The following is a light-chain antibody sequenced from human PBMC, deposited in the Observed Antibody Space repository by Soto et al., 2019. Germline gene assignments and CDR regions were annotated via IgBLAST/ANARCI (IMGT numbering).Light chain of an antibody. CDR1: QSVSSN. Sequence: EIVMTQSPATLSVSPGERATLSCRASQSVSSNLAWYQQKPGQAPRLLIYGASTRATGIPARLSGSGSGTEFTLTISSLQSEDFTVYYCQQYNNWSTFGPGTKVDIK. CDR3: QQYNNWST. J-gene: IGKJ3*01. CDR2: GAS. V-gene: IGKV3-15*01.